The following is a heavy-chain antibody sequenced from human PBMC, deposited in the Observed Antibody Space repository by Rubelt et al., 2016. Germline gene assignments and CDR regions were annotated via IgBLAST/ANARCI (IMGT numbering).Heavy chain of an antibody. CDR1: GGSISSSSYY. J-gene: IGHJ4*02. V-gene: IGHV4-39*07. D-gene: IGHD5-12*01. Sequence: QLQLQESGPGLVKPSETLSLTCTVSGGSISSSSYYWGWIRQPPGKGLEWIGSIYYSGSTNYNPSLKSRVTIAVDTSKNHVSLKRSSVTAADTAVYYCARVVDIVATYLDYWGQGTLVTVSS. CDR2: IYYSGST. CDR3: ARVVDIVATYLDY.